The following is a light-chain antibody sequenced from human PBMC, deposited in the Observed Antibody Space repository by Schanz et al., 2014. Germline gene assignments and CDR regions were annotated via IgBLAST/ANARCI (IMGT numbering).Light chain of an antibody. CDR3: SSYAGTNNFGV. J-gene: IGLJ3*02. Sequence: QSALTQPPSASGSPGQSVAISCTGTSSDVGGNNYVSWYQQHPGKAPKLMIYEVNKRPSGVPDRFTGSKSGNTASLTVSGLQAEDEADYYCSSYAGTNNFGVFGGGTKLTVL. V-gene: IGLV2-8*01. CDR1: SSDVGGNNY. CDR2: EVN.